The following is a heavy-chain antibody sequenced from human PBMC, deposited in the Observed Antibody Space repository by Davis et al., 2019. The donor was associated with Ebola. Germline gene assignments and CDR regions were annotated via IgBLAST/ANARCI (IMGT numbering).Heavy chain of an antibody. CDR1: GGSISSYY. CDR3: ARGGWELGAYYYYYGMDV. CDR2: IYYSGST. D-gene: IGHD1-26*01. Sequence: GSLRFSCTVSGGSISSYYWSWIRQPPGKGLEWIGYIYYSGSTNYNPSLKSRVTISVDTSKNQFSLKLSSVTAADTAVYYCARGGWELGAYYYYYGMDVWGQGTTVTVSS. J-gene: IGHJ6*02. V-gene: IGHV4-59*01.